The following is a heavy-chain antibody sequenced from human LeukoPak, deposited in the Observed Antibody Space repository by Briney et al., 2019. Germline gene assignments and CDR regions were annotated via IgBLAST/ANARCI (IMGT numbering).Heavy chain of an antibody. CDR2: INHSGST. Sequence: PSETLSLTCAVYGGSFSGYYWSWIRQPPGKGLEWIGEINHSGSTNYNPSLKSRVTISVDTSKNQFSLKLSSVTAADTAVYYCARSAAQYWRKRFDPWGQGTLATVSS. CDR3: ARSAAQYWRKRFDP. J-gene: IGHJ5*02. D-gene: IGHD2-15*01. V-gene: IGHV4-34*01. CDR1: GGSFSGYY.